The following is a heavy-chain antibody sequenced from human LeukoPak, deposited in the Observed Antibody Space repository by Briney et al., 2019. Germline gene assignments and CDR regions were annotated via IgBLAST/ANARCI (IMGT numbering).Heavy chain of an antibody. Sequence: PSETLSLTCGVFGVSINDYYWSWIRQSPGKGLEWIGEISHTEGTRYDPSLESRVTMSVGTSENQLSLKLIFVTAADTAVYYCARIRCGHSGSVCYNHWGLGTLVTVSS. D-gene: IGHD3-9*01. CDR3: ARIRCGHSGSVCYNH. CDR2: ISHTEGT. J-gene: IGHJ4*02. V-gene: IGHV4-34*01. CDR1: GVSINDYY.